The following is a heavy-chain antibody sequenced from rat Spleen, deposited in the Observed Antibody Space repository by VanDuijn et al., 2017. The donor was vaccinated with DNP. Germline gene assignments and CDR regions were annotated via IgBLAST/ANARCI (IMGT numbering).Heavy chain of an antibody. V-gene: IGHV5-22*01. Sequence: EVQLVESGGGLVQPGNSLKLSCAASGFTLSDYYMAWVRQAPTKGLEWVAYISYDVGNSYYRDSVKGRFTISRDNAKNTLYLQMNSLRSEDMATYYCARHVLPLRVWDYWGQGVMVTVSS. CDR1: GFTLSDYY. CDR3: ARHVLPLRVWDY. D-gene: IGHD4-1*01. CDR2: ISYDVGNS. J-gene: IGHJ2*01.